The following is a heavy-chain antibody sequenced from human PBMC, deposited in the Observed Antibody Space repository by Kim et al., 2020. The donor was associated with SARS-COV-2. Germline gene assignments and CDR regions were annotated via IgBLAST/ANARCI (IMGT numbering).Heavy chain of an antibody. J-gene: IGHJ3*02. Sequence: SETLSLTCAVYGGSFSGYYWSWIRQPPGKGLEWIGEINHSGSTNYNPSLKSRVTISVDTSKNQFSLKLSSVTAADTAVYYCARAPPKYKRLYSVVGAFDIWGQGTMVTVSS. CDR2: INHSGST. D-gene: IGHD1-1*01. CDR3: ARAPPKYKRLYSVVGAFDI. V-gene: IGHV4-34*01. CDR1: GGSFSGYY.